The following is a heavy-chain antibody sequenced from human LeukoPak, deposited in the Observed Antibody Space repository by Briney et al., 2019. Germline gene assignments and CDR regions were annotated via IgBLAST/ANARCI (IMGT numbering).Heavy chain of an antibody. CDR3: AKDKEENSRAAFDY. V-gene: IGHV3-30*18. CDR2: ISYVGSNK. J-gene: IGHJ4*02. CDR1: GFTFSSYG. Sequence: PGGSLRLSCAASGFTFSSYGMHWVRQAPGKGLEWVAVISYVGSNKYYADSVKGRFTISRDNSKNTLYLQMNSLRAEDTAVYYCAKDKEENSRAAFDYWGQGTLVTVSS. D-gene: IGHD6-13*01.